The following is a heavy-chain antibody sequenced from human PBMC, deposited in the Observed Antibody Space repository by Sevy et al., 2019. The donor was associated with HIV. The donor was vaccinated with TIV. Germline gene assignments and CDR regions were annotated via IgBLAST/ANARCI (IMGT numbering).Heavy chain of an antibody. CDR1: GSTFKNHG. CDR3: AKWSGDYPLYYCDF. Sequence: GGSLRLSCEVSGSTFKNHGMHWVRQAPGKGLEWLAAIRSDDTAVDYAASVKGRFTISRDIFKNTLYLQMNSLGVEDTAVYYCAKWSGDYPLYYCDFWGQGTLVTVSS. J-gene: IGHJ4*02. CDR2: IRSDDTAV. D-gene: IGHD2-21*02. V-gene: IGHV3-30*02.